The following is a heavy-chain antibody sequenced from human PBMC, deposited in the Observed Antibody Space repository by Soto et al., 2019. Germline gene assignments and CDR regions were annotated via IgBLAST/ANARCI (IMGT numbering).Heavy chain of an antibody. CDR2: IHSGST. V-gene: IGHV4-59*08. D-gene: IGHD3-10*01. Sequence: SETLSLTCTVSGGSISSGYWNWIRQPPGKGLEWIGYIHSGSTTYSASLRSRVTISVDTSKNQFSLRLSSVTAADTAVYFCARHDGSRSTDYWGQGTLVTVSS. CDR1: GGSISSGY. J-gene: IGHJ4*02. CDR3: ARHDGSRSTDY.